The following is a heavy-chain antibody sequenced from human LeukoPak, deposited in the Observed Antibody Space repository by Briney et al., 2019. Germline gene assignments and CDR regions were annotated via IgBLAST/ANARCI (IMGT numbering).Heavy chain of an antibody. CDR2: IYHSGST. V-gene: IGHV4-30-2*01. D-gene: IGHD5-24*01. CDR3: ARDGGDGYNLVY. J-gene: IGHJ4*02. Sequence: SETLSLTCAVSGGSISSGGYSWSWIRQPPGKGLEWIGYIYHSGSTYYNPSLKSRVTISVDTSKNQFSLKLSSVTAADTAVYYCARDGGDGYNLVYWGQGTLVTVSS. CDR1: GGSISSGGYS.